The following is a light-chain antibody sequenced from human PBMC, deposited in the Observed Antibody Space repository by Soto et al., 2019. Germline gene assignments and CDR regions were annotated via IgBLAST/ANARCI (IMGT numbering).Light chain of an antibody. CDR2: GAS. Sequence: EVVLTQSPATLSLSPGERATLSCRSSQNVRTFLDWYQQKPGQAPRLPIYGASNRATGIPARFSGSGSGTDFTLTISSLEPEDFAVYYCQQHSHWPPWTCGQGTRVEIQ. CDR1: QNVRTF. V-gene: IGKV3-11*01. CDR3: QQHSHWPPWT. J-gene: IGKJ1*01.